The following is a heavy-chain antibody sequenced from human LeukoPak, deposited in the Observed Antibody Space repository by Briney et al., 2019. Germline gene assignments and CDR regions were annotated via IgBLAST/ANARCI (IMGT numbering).Heavy chain of an antibody. CDR3: AGVWSPPYTSSWPYYFDY. Sequence: GGSLRLSCAASGFAFSSTWMHWVRQVAGKGLVWVSRITSDGRSTEYAESVKGRFTISRDNAKNTLYLQMNSLRVEDAAVYYCAGVWSPPYTSSWPYYFDYWGQGTLVTVSS. V-gene: IGHV3-74*01. CDR1: GFAFSSTW. D-gene: IGHD6-13*01. CDR2: ITSDGRST. J-gene: IGHJ4*02.